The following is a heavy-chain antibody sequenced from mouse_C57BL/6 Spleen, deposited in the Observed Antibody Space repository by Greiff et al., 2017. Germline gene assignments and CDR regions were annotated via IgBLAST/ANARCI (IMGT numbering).Heavy chain of an antibody. CDR2: IDPETGGT. V-gene: IGHV1-15*01. J-gene: IGHJ1*03. D-gene: IGHD2-2*01. CDR3: TIYYGYDYCYFDV. CDR1: GYTFTDYE. Sequence: QVQLQQSGAELVRPGASVTLSCKASGYTFTDYEMHWVKQTPVHGLEWIGVIDPETGGTAYNQKFKGKAILTADKSSSTAYMELRSLTSEDSAVYYCTIYYGYDYCYFDVWGTGTTVTVSS.